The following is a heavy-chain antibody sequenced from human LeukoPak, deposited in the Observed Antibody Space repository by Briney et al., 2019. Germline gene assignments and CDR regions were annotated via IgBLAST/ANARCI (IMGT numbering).Heavy chain of an antibody. CDR2: IYYSGST. CDR3: ARAVAGRPHFDY. Sequence: KPSETLSLTCTVSGGSISSYYWSWIRQPPGKGLEWIGYIYYSGSTNYNPSLKSRVTISVDTSKNQFSLKLSSVTAADTAVYYCARAVAGRPHFDYWGQGTLVTVSS. D-gene: IGHD6-19*01. CDR1: GGSISSYY. J-gene: IGHJ4*02. V-gene: IGHV4-59*08.